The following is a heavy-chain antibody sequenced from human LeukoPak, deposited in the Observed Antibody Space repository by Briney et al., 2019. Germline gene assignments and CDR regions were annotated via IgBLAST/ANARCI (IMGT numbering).Heavy chain of an antibody. Sequence: ASVKVSCKASGYTFNNYYIHWVRQAPGQGLEWMGWINPNSGGTNYAQKFQGRVTMTRDTSISTAYMELSRLRSDDTAVYYCAREDRSQKWIQLWFRGGDFDYWGQGTLVTVSS. CDR2: INPNSGGT. D-gene: IGHD5-18*01. V-gene: IGHV1-2*02. J-gene: IGHJ4*02. CDR3: AREDRSQKWIQLWFRGGDFDY. CDR1: GYTFNNYY.